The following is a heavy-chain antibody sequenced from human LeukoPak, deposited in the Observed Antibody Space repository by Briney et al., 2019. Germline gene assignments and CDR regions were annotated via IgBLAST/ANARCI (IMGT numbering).Heavy chain of an antibody. CDR1: GFTFSSYA. J-gene: IGHJ4*02. D-gene: IGHD5-12*01. CDR3: ANGGRYSGYDTSIHFDY. Sequence: GGSLRLSCAASGFTFSSYAMSWVRQAPGKGLEWVSAISGSGGSTYYADSVKGRFTISRDNSKNTLYLQMNSLRAEDTAVYYCANGGRYSGYDTSIHFDYWGQGTLVTVSS. V-gene: IGHV3-23*01. CDR2: ISGSGGST.